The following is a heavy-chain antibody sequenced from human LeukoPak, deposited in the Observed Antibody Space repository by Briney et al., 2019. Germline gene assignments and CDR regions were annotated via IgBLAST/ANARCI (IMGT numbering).Heavy chain of an antibody. CDR2: INHSGST. CDR3: ARGSLTLGSSSFDY. V-gene: IGHV4-34*01. Sequence: SETLSLTCAVYGGSFSGYYWSWIRQPPGKGLEWIGEINHSGSTNYNPSLKSRVTISVDTSKNQFSLKLSSVTAADTAVYYCARGSLTLGSSSFDYWGQGTLVTVSS. J-gene: IGHJ4*02. D-gene: IGHD6-6*01. CDR1: GGSFSGYY.